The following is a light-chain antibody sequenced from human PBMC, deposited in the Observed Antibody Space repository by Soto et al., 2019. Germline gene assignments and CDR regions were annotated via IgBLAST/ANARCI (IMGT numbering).Light chain of an antibody. CDR3: QQYGSSPPT. J-gene: IGKJ1*01. Sequence: EIVLTQSPGTLSLSPGERATLSCRASQSVSTNYLAWYQRKPGQAPRLLIYGASNRATDIPARFSSSGSGTDFTLTITRLEPEDFAVYYCQQYGSSPPTFGQGTKVEIK. V-gene: IGKV3-20*01. CDR2: GAS. CDR1: QSVSTNY.